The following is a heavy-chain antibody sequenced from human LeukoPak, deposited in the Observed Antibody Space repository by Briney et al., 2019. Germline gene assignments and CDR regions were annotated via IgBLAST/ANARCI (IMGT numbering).Heavy chain of an antibody. V-gene: IGHV3-33*01. D-gene: IGHD6-6*01. J-gene: IGHJ4*02. Sequence: GGSLRLSCAASGFIFSSYGMHWVRQAPGKGLEWVAVIWNDGSNKYYADSVKGRFTLSRDNSKNTLYLQMNSLRAEDREVYHCARGTRSSSSYRFDYWGQRTLVTVSS. CDR2: IWNDGSNK. CDR3: ARGTRSSSSYRFDY. CDR1: GFIFSSYG.